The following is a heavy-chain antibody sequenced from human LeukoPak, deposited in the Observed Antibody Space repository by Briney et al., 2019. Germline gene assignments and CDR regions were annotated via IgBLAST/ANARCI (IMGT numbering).Heavy chain of an antibody. CDR3: ARDLRTYSGSWGVDY. J-gene: IGHJ4*02. Sequence: GGSLRLSCAASGFTFSDYWMTWVRQAPGKGLEWVSYISSSSSTIYYADSVKGRFTISRDNAKNSLYLQMNSLRAEDTAVYYCARDLRTYSGSWGVDYWGQGTLVTVSS. D-gene: IGHD1-26*01. CDR1: GFTFSDYW. V-gene: IGHV3-48*04. CDR2: ISSSSSTI.